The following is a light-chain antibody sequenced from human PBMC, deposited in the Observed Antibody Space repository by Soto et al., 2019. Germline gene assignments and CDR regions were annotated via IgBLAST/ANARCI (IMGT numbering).Light chain of an antibody. Sequence: QSVLTQPPSVSGAPGQRVTFSCTGSSSNIGAGYPVHWYQQLPGTAPKLLVAGNRPSGVPDRFSVSKSGASASLAITGLQAEDEADYYCQSYDSSLSRRWVFGGGTKLTVL. CDR1: SSNIGAGYP. J-gene: IGLJ3*02. CDR2: G. CDR3: QSYDSSLSRRWV. V-gene: IGLV1-40*01.